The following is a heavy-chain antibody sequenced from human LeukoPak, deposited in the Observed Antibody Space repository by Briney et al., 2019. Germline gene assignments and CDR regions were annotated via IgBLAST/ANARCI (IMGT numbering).Heavy chain of an antibody. CDR3: AELGITMIGGV. D-gene: IGHD3-10*02. Sequence: GGSLRLSCAASGFTFSSYWMTWVRQAPGKGLEWVANINQDGSEKYHVDSVKGRFTISRDNAKNSLYLQMNGLRAEDAAVYYCAELGITMIGGVWGKGTTVTISS. J-gene: IGHJ6*04. V-gene: IGHV3-7*01. CDR2: INQDGSEK. CDR1: GFTFSSYW.